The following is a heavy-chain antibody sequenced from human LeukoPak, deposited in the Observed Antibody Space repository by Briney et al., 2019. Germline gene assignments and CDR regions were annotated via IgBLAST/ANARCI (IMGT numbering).Heavy chain of an antibody. J-gene: IGHJ4*02. D-gene: IGHD4-17*01. Sequence: GGSLRLSCAASGFTFSSYSMNWVRQAPGKGLEWVSYISSSSSTIYCADSVKGRFTISRDNAKNSLYLQMNSLRAEDTAVYYCARMTTVRYFDYWGQGTLVTVSS. CDR3: ARMTTVRYFDY. V-gene: IGHV3-48*01. CDR2: ISSSSSTI. CDR1: GFTFSSYS.